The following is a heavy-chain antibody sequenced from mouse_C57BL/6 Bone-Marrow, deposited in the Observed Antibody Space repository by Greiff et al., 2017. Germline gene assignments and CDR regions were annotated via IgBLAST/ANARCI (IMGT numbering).Heavy chain of an antibody. D-gene: IGHD1-1*01. CDR3: ARGGYYGSSLAWFAY. CDR2: IDPSDSYT. J-gene: IGHJ3*01. Sequence: QVQLQQPGAELVKPGASVKLSCKASGYTFTSYWMQWVKQRPGQGLEWIGEIDPSDSYTNYNQKFKGKATLTVDPSSSTAYMQLSSLTSEDAAVYYCARGGYYGSSLAWFAYWGQGTLVTVSA. CDR1: GYTFTSYW. V-gene: IGHV1-50*01.